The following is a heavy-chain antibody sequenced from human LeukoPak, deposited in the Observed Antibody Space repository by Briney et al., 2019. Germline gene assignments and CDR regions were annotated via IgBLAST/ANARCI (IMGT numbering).Heavy chain of an antibody. V-gene: IGHV3-53*01. CDR3: ARAPLGYSGYDYYFDY. CDR1: GFTVSSNY. D-gene: IGHD5-12*01. J-gene: IGHJ4*02. CDR2: IYSGGST. Sequence: PGGSLRLSCAASGFTVSSNYMSWVRQAPGKGLGWVSVIYSGGSTYYADSVKGRFTISRDNSKNTLYLQMNSLRAEDTAVYYCARAPLGYSGYDYYFDYWGQGTLVTVSS.